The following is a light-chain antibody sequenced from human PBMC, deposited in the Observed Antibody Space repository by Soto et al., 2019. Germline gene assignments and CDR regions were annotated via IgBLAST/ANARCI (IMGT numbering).Light chain of an antibody. CDR3: QQYHIWPSWT. Sequence: EIVLTQSPATLSVSLGDSATLCCRASQSVSLSLAWYQMRPGQPPRLLXYGASTRATDIPARFSGSVSGTDFTLPIRRLQSEDFAVYFGQQYHIWPSWTFGQGTKVDIK. CDR2: GAS. V-gene: IGKV3-15*01. J-gene: IGKJ1*01. CDR1: QSVSLS.